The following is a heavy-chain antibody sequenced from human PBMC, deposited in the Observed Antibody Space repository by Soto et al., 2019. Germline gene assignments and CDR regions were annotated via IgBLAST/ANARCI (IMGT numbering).Heavy chain of an antibody. Sequence: GSLRLSCAASGFTFSSYSMNWVRQAPGKGLEWVSSISSSSSYIYYADSVKGRFTISRDDAKNSLYLQMNSLRAEDTAVYYCARDLKVGYCTNGVCYTLFPRYYYYYGMDVWGQGTTVTVSS. CDR2: ISSSSSYI. J-gene: IGHJ6*02. V-gene: IGHV3-21*01. D-gene: IGHD2-8*01. CDR3: ARDLKVGYCTNGVCYTLFPRYYYYYGMDV. CDR1: GFTFSSYS.